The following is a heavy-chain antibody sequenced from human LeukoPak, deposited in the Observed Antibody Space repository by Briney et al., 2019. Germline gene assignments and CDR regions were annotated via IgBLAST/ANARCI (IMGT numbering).Heavy chain of an antibody. Sequence: RASVKVSCKASGYTFTSYDINWVRQATGQGLEWMGWMNPNSGNTGYAQKFQGRVTMTRNTSISTAYMELSSLRSEDTAVYYCARGRPIRITMIVVVNYYYYMDVWGKGTTVTVSS. J-gene: IGHJ6*03. CDR3: ARGRPIRITMIVVVNYYYYMDV. V-gene: IGHV1-8*01. CDR1: GYTFTSYD. D-gene: IGHD3-22*01. CDR2: MNPNSGNT.